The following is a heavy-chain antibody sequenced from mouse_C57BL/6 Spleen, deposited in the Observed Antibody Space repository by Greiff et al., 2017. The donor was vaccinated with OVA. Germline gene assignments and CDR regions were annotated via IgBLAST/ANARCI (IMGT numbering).Heavy chain of an antibody. Sequence: VKLMESGAELVRPGPSVKVSCKASGYAFTNYLIEWVKQRPGQGLEWIGVINPGSGGTNYNEKFKGKATLTADKSSSTAYMQLSSLTSEDSAVYFCARLTVVADYAMDYWGQGTSVTVSS. D-gene: IGHD1-1*01. V-gene: IGHV1-54*01. CDR1: GYAFTNYL. J-gene: IGHJ4*01. CDR3: ARLTVVADYAMDY. CDR2: INPGSGGT.